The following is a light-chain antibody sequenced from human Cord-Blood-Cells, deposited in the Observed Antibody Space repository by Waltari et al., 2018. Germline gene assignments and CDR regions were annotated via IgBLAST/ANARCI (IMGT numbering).Light chain of an antibody. J-gene: IGKJ2*01. V-gene: IGKV1-5*01. CDR2: DAS. Sequence: IKMSQSPSTLSASVGDRVNITCRASQSISSWLAWYQQKPGKAPKLLIYDASSLESGVPSRFSGSGSGTEFTLTISSLQPDDFATYYCQQYNSYSYTFGQGTKLEIK. CDR3: QQYNSYSYT. CDR1: QSISSW.